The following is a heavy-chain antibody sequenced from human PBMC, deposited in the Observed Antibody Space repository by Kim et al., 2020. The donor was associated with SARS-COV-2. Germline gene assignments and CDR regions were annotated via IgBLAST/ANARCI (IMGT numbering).Heavy chain of an antibody. J-gene: IGHJ4*02. V-gene: IGHV3-15*01. CDR3: TTDRLYDYIWGSYRYEYY. Sequence: VKGRFTISRDDSKNTLYLQMNRLKTEDTAVYYCTTDRLYDYIWGSYRYEYYWGQGTLVTVSS. D-gene: IGHD3-16*02.